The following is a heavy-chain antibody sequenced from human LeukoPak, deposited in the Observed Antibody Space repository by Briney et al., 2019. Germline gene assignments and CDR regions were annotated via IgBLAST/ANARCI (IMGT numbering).Heavy chain of an antibody. D-gene: IGHD3-10*01. J-gene: IGHJ4*02. CDR1: GVSISSYY. V-gene: IGHV4-59*01. Sequence: SETLSLTCTVSGVSISSYYWSWIRQPPGKGLEWIGYIYYSGSTNYNPSLKSRVTISVDTSKNQFSLKLSSVTAADTAVYYCARTGFGELLADYWGQGTLVTVSS. CDR3: ARTGFGELLADY. CDR2: IYYSGST.